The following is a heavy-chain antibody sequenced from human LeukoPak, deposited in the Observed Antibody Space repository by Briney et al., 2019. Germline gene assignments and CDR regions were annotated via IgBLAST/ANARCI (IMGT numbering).Heavy chain of an antibody. CDR1: GFTFGDYT. CDR3: ARDLPYYYDSSGPDY. Sequence: PGGSLGLSCTASGFTFGDYTMSWVRQAPGKGLEWVGFIRSKAYGGTTEYAASVQGRFTISRDDSKNIASLQMNSLKSEDTAVYFCARDLPYYYDSSGPDYWGQGTLVTVSS. V-gene: IGHV3-49*04. J-gene: IGHJ4*02. D-gene: IGHD3-22*01. CDR2: IRSKAYGGTT.